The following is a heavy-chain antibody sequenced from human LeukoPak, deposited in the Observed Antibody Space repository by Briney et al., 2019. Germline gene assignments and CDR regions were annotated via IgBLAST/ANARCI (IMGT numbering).Heavy chain of an antibody. J-gene: IGHJ4*02. CDR2: IIPIFGTA. CDR3: ARESLRGYFDY. Sequence: SVKVSCKASGGTFSSYAISWVRQAPGQGLEWMGGIIPIFGTANYAQKFQGRVTITADESTSTAYKELSSLRSEDTAVYYCARESLRGYFDYWGQGTLVTVSS. CDR1: GGTFSSYA. V-gene: IGHV1-69*01. D-gene: IGHD1-26*01.